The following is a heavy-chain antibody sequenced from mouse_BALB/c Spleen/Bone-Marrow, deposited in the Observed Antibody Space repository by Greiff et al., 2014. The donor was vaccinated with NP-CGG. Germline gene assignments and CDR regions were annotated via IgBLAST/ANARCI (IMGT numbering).Heavy chain of an antibody. Sequence: DVKLQESGGDLVKPGGSLKLSCAASGFTFSSYGMSWVRQTPEKRLEWVATISGGGSYIYYADNVKGRFIISRDNAKNNLYLQVRSLRSEDTALYYCAREGYDYDWFADWGQGTLVTVSA. D-gene: IGHD2-4*01. CDR3: AREGYDYDWFAD. J-gene: IGHJ3*01. CDR1: GFTFSSYG. V-gene: IGHV5-9-2*01. CDR2: ISGGGSYI.